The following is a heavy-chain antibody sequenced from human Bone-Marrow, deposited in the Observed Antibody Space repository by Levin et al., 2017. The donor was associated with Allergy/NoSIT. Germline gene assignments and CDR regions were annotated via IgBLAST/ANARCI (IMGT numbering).Heavy chain of an antibody. CDR1: GFTFGDYA. CDR2: IRSKAYGGTT. V-gene: IGHV3-49*03. D-gene: IGHD3-3*02. J-gene: IGHJ4*02. Sequence: PGGSLRLSCTASGFTFGDYAMSWFRQAPGKGLEWVGFIRSKAYGGTTEYAASVKGRFIISRDDSESIAYLQMNSLKTEDTAVYYCTRDHFRPGDYFDYWGQGTLVSVSS. CDR3: TRDHFRPGDYFDY.